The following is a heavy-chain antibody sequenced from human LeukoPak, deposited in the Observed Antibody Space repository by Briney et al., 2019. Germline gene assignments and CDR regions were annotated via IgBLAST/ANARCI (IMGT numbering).Heavy chain of an antibody. CDR2: INSDGSWT. D-gene: IGHD2/OR15-2a*01. V-gene: IGHV3-74*01. CDR3: VSFYKTY. Sequence: GGSLRLSCAASGNYWMHWVRQAPGKGLVWVSHINSDGSWTSYADSVKGRFTISKDNAKNTVYLQMNNLRAEDTAVYYCVSFYKTYWGRGTLVTVSS. CDR1: GNYW. J-gene: IGHJ4*02.